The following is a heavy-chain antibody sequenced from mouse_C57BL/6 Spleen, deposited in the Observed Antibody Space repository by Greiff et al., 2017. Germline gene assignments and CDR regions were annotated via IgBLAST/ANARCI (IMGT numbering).Heavy chain of an antibody. CDR3: ARHGHYGYFDV. Sequence: EVKLVESGGGLVQPGGSLKLSCAASGFTFSDYYMYWVRQTPEKRLEWVAYISNGGGSTYYPDTVKGRFTISRDNAKNTLYLQMSRLKSEDTAMYYCARHGHYGYFDVWGTGTTVTVSS. J-gene: IGHJ1*03. CDR1: GFTFSDYY. CDR2: ISNGGGST. V-gene: IGHV5-12*01.